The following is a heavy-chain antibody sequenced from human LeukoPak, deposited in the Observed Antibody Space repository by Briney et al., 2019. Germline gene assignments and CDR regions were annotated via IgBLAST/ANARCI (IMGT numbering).Heavy chain of an antibody. CDR1: DDSISDYY. CDR2: FHNSGTS. Sequence: SETLSLTCTVSDDSISDYYRGWIRQPPGKGLEWIGYFHNSGTSTYNPSLKSRVTISADTSKNQFSLKLNSLTTADTAVYYCARDAAGSFDYWGQGTLVTVSS. D-gene: IGHD6-13*01. V-gene: IGHV4-59*01. CDR3: ARDAAGSFDY. J-gene: IGHJ4*02.